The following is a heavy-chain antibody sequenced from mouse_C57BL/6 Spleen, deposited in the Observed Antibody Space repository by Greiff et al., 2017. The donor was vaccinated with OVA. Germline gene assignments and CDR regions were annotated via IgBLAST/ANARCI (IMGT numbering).Heavy chain of an antibody. D-gene: IGHD4-1*01. CDR3: ARDWETETDYYC. V-gene: IGHV5-4*01. CDR2: ISAGGSYT. J-gene: IGHJ2*01. Sequence: EVKLMESGGGLVKPGGSLKLSCAASGFTFSSYAMSWVRQTPEKRLEWVATISAGGSYTYYQDNVKGRFTISRDKAKNNLYLQVGNLKSEDTAMYYCARDWETETDYYCWGQGTTLTVSS. CDR1: GFTFSSYA.